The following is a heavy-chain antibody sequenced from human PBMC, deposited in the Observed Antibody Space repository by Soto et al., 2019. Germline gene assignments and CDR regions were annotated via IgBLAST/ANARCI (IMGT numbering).Heavy chain of an antibody. Sequence: PSETLSLTCTVSGGSMSSYYWSWIRQPPGKGLEWIGYIYYSGSTNYNPSLKSRVTMSVDTPKNQFSLKLSSVTAADTAVYYCASTDDPGGEYGMDVWGQGTTVTVSS. CDR2: IYYSGST. CDR1: GGSMSSYY. D-gene: IGHD3-10*01. J-gene: IGHJ6*02. CDR3: ASTDDPGGEYGMDV. V-gene: IGHV4-59*01.